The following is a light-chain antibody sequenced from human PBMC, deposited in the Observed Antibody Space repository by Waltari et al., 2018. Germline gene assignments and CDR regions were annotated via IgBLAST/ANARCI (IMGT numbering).Light chain of an antibody. CDR3: HQSSSLPLT. CDR2: YTS. Sequence: EIVLTQSPDFQSVTPKEKVTITCRASQSIGSSLHWYQQKPDQSPTLPIQYTSQSFSGVPSRFCASRSGTDFTLTINSLEAEDAATYYCHQSSSLPLTFGGGTKVEIK. J-gene: IGKJ4*01. CDR1: QSIGSS. V-gene: IGKV6-21*01.